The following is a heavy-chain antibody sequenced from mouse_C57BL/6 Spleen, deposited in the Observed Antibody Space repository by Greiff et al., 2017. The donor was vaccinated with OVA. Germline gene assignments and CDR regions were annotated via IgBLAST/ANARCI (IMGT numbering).Heavy chain of an antibody. CDR2: ISNGGGST. D-gene: IGHD2-3*01. CDR3: ARPDGTAWFAY. Sequence: EVKLVESGGGLVQPGGSLKLSCAASGFTFSDYYMYWVRQTPEKRLEWVAYISNGGGSTYYPDTVKGRFTISRDNAKNTLYLQMRRLKSEDTAMYYCARPDGTAWFAYWGQGTLVTVSA. V-gene: IGHV5-12*01. J-gene: IGHJ3*01. CDR1: GFTFSDYY.